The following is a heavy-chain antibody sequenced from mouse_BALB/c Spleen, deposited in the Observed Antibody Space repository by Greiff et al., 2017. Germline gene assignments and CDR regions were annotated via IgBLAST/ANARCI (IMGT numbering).Heavy chain of an antibody. D-gene: IGHD2-1*01. CDR3: ARRGGNYAFFDY. Sequence: EVMLVESGGGLVKPGGSLKLSCAASGFAFSSYDMSWVRQTPEKRLEWVAYISSGGGSTYYPDTVKGRFTISRDNAKNTLYLQMSSLKSEDTAMYYCARRGGNYAFFDYWGQGTTLTVSS. CDR1: GFAFSSYD. J-gene: IGHJ2*01. CDR2: ISSGGGST. V-gene: IGHV5-12-1*01.